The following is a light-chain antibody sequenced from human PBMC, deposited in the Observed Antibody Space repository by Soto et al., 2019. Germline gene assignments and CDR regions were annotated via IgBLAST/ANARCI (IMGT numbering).Light chain of an antibody. CDR2: EVY. CDR1: QSLLHITGETF. J-gene: IGKJ5*01. CDR3: MQSTQLPPT. Sequence: DVVMTQTPLSLSVAPGQPASISCKSSQSLLHITGETFLFWYLQKPGQSQQLXIYEVYTRVSGVPDRFSGSGSGTDFTLEISRVETDDVGIYYCMQSTQLPPTFGQGTRLEIK. V-gene: IGKV2D-29*02.